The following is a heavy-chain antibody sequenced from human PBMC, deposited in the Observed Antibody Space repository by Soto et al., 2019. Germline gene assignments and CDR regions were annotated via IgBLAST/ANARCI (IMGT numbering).Heavy chain of an antibody. V-gene: IGHV4-31*03. J-gene: IGHJ6*02. Sequence: SETLSLTCTVSGGSISSGGYYWSWIRQHPGKGLESIGYIYYSGSTYYNPSLKSRVTISVDTSKNQFSLKRSSVTAADTAVYYCARAWLGNPGSYRGYYYGMDVWGQGTTVTVSS. CDR3: ARAWLGNPGSYRGYYYGMDV. CDR1: GGSISSGGYY. D-gene: IGHD3-10*01. CDR2: IYYSGST.